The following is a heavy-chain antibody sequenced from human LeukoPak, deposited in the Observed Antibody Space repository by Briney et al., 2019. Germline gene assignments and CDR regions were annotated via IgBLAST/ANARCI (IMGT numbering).Heavy chain of an antibody. V-gene: IGHV3-30*02. CDR3: AKDPRGYYYYYMDV. CDR1: GFTFSSYG. Sequence: GGSLRLSCAASGFTFSSYGMHWVRQAPGKGLEWLAFIRYDGSNKYYADSVKGRFTISRDNSKNTMYLQMNSLRAEDTAVYYCAKDPRGYYYYYMDVWGKGTTVTISS. CDR2: IRYDGSNK. J-gene: IGHJ6*03.